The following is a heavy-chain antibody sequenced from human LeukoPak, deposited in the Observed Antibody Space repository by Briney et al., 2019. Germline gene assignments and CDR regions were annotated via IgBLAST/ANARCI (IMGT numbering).Heavy chain of an antibody. Sequence: GGSLRVSCAASGFTFSSYAMSWVRQAPGKGLEWVSAISGSGGSTYYADSVKGRFTISRDNSKNTLYLQMNSLRAEDTAVYYCAKVGLWELAEYFQHWGQGTLVTVSS. V-gene: IGHV3-23*01. CDR2: ISGSGGST. J-gene: IGHJ1*01. D-gene: IGHD1-26*01. CDR3: AKVGLWELAEYFQH. CDR1: GFTFSSYA.